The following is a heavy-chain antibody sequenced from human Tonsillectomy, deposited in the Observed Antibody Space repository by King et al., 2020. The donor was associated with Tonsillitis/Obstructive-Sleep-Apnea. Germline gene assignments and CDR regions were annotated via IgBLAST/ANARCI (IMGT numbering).Heavy chain of an antibody. V-gene: IGHV2-5*02. CDR1: GFSLSTSGVG. CDR2: IYLDDDK. Sequence: TLKESGPTLVKPTQTLTLTCTFSGFSLSTSGVGVGWIRQPPGKALEWLALIYLDDDKRYNPSLKSRLTITKDTSKNQVVLSMTNMDPLDTATYYCAHIGTVGVPGYWGQGTLVTVSS. J-gene: IGHJ4*02. D-gene: IGHD1-26*01. CDR3: AHIGTVGVPGY.